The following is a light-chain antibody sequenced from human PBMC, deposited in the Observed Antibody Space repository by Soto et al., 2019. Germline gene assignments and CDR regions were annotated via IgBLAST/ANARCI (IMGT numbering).Light chain of an antibody. V-gene: IGKV1-9*01. J-gene: IGKJ1*01. CDR3: QQLNNYPRT. CDR2: TAS. CDR1: QGISDY. Sequence: DIQLTQSPSFLSASLGDRVTITCRASQGISDYLAWYQQKPGKAPKLLIYTASTLQSGVPSRFRGSGSGTELTLTVSSLQPEDFATYYCQQLNNYPRTFGQGTKGDIK.